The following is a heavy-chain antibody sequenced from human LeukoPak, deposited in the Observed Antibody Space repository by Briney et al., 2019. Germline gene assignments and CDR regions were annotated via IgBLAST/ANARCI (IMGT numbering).Heavy chain of an antibody. D-gene: IGHD3-10*01. J-gene: IGHJ4*02. Sequence: GGSLRLSCAASGFTFSSYGMSWVRQAPGKGLEWVSAIGSRDGSTYYADSVKGRFTISRDNSKNTLYVQMNSLRAEDTAVYYCAKGHYYGSGSLDYWGQGTLVTVSS. CDR2: IGSRDGST. V-gene: IGHV3-23*01. CDR3: AKGHYYGSGSLDY. CDR1: GFTFSSYG.